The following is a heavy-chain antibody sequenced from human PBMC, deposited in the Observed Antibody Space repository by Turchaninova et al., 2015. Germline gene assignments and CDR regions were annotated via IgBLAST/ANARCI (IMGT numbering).Heavy chain of an antibody. CDR3: ARGGVGATTAFDI. CDR1: GGSFSGYY. V-gene: IGHV4-34*01. J-gene: IGHJ3*02. Sequence: QVQLQQWGAGLLKPSETLSLTCAVYGGSFSGYYWSWIRQPPGKGLEWIWEINHSGSTNYNPSLKSRVTISVDTSKNQFSLKLNSVTAADTAVYYCARGGVGATTAFDIWGQGTMVTVSS. D-gene: IGHD1-26*01. CDR2: INHSGST.